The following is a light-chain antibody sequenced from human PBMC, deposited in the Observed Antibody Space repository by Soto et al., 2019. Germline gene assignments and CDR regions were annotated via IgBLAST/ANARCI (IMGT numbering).Light chain of an antibody. CDR3: ATWDDSRKGV. V-gene: IGLV1-44*01. Sequence: QNVLTQPPSASGTPGQRITISCSGSSSDIESHTVNWYQQVPGKAPKLLINTNNQRPSGVPARFSGSKSGASASPAISGLQSEDEATYYCATWDDSRKGVFGTGTKVTV. CDR1: SSDIESHT. CDR2: TNN. J-gene: IGLJ1*01.